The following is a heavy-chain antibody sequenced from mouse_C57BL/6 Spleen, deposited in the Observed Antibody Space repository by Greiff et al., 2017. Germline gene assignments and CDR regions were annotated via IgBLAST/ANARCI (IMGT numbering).Heavy chain of an antibody. Sequence: EVKLMESGGGLVKPGGSLKLSCAASGFTFSDYGMHWVRQAPEKGLEWVAYLSSGSSTIYYADTVKGRFTISRDNAKNTLFLQMTSLRSEDTAMYYCARTSDYYAMDYWGQGTSVTVSS. V-gene: IGHV5-17*01. CDR1: GFTFSDYG. CDR2: LSSGSSTI. CDR3: ARTSDYYAMDY. J-gene: IGHJ4*01.